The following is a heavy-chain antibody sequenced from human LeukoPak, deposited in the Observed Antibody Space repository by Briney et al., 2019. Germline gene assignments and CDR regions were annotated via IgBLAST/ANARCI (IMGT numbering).Heavy chain of an antibody. CDR3: AGTGLLGYYFDY. J-gene: IGHJ4*02. CDR1: GGTFSIYA. Sequence: GSSVTVSLRASGGTFSIYAISWVRQAPGQGLEWMGGIIPIFGTANYAQKFQGRVTITTDEYTSTAYMELSSLRSEDTAVYYCAGTGLLGYYFDYWGQGTLVTVSS. CDR2: IIPIFGTA. D-gene: IGHD1-14*01. V-gene: IGHV1-69*05.